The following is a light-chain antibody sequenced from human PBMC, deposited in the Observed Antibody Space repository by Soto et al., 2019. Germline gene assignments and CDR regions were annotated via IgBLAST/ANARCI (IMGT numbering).Light chain of an antibody. V-gene: IGKV3-15*01. J-gene: IGKJ1*01. Sequence: ETMMTQSPATLSVSLGERATLSCRASQSLRSSLAWYQQKPGQAPRLLIYDASTRATGIPARFSGSGSGTDFTLTISGLQSEDFAVYYCQQYHNWPQTFGQGTKVEIK. CDR2: DAS. CDR1: QSLRSS. CDR3: QQYHNWPQT.